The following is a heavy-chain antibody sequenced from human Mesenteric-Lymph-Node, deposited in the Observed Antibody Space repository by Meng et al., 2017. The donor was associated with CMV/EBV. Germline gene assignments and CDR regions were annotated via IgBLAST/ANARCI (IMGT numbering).Heavy chain of an antibody. V-gene: IGHV3-7*01. CDR1: GFTFRSYW. Sequence: GESLKISCAASGFTFRSYWMSWVRQAPGKGLEWVANIKQDGSEKYYVDSVKGRFTISRDNAKNSLYLQMNSLRAEDTAVYYCARDMWGYSSSPHFDYWGQGTLVTVSS. D-gene: IGHD6-13*01. CDR3: ARDMWGYSSSPHFDY. CDR2: IKQDGSEK. J-gene: IGHJ4*02.